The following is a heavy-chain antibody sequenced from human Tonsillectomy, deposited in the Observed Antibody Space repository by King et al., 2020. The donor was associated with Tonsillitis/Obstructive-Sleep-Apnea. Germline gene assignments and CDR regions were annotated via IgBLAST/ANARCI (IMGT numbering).Heavy chain of an antibody. J-gene: IGHJ4*02. CDR2: IYYSGST. D-gene: IGHD3-3*01. V-gene: IGHV4-39*01. CDR1: GGSISSSSYY. CDR3: ACFVVLEWLLFEDYFDY. Sequence: QLQESGPGLVKPSETLSLTCTVSGGSISSSSYYWGWIRQPPGKGLEWIGSIYYSGSTYYNPSLKSRVTISVDTSKNQFSLKLSSVTAADTAVYYCACFVVLEWLLFEDYFDYWGQGTLVTVSS.